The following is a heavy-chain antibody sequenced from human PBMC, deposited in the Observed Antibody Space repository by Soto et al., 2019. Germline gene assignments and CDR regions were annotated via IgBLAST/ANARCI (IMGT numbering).Heavy chain of an antibody. CDR3: ARSRRGYCSGGSCSLDY. V-gene: IGHV4-59*01. CDR1: GGSISSYY. CDR2: IYYSGST. D-gene: IGHD2-15*01. Sequence: QVQLQESGPGLVKPSETLSLTCTVSGGSISSYYWSWIRQPPGKGLERIGYIYYSGSTNYNPSLKSRVTISVDTSKNQFSLKLSSVTAADTAVYYCARSRRGYCSGGSCSLDYWGQGTLVTVSS. J-gene: IGHJ4*02.